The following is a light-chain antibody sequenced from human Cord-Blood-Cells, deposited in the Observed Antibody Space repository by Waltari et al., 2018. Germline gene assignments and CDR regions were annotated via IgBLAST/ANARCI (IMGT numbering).Light chain of an antibody. CDR1: RGSIASNY. CDR3: QSYDSSNQGV. Sequence: NFMLTQPHSVSESPGKTVTISCTRSRGSIASNYVQWYQQRPGSSPTTVIYEDNQRPSGVPVRVSGSIDSSSNSASLTISGLKTEDEADYYCQSYDSSNQGVFGGGTKLTVL. J-gene: IGLJ2*01. CDR2: EDN. V-gene: IGLV6-57*01.